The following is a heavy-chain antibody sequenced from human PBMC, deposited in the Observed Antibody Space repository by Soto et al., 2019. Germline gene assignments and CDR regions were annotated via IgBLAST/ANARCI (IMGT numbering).Heavy chain of an antibody. Sequence: QVQLQESGPGLVKPSETLSLTCSVSGDSLTSYYWTWVRQPPGKGLEWIGYIYYTGKTNYNPSLKSRVTLSMDLSKNQLYLELRSLTAADTAVYYCARIILSGYYGLEPWGQGPLVIVSA. CDR1: GDSLTSYY. D-gene: IGHD3-9*01. CDR2: IYYTGKT. CDR3: ARIILSGYYGLEP. J-gene: IGHJ5*02. V-gene: IGHV4-59*01.